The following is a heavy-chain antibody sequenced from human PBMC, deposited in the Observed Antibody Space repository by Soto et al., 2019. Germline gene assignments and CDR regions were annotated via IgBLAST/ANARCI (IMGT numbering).Heavy chain of an antibody. CDR3: ARSHLYYDSSGYPDY. J-gene: IGHJ4*02. CDR2: INPSGGST. V-gene: IGHV1-46*01. CDR1: GYTFTSYY. D-gene: IGHD3-22*01. Sequence: ASVKVSCKASGYTFTSYYMHWVRQAPGQGLEWMGIINPSGGSTRYAQKFQGRVTMTRDTSTSTVYMELSSLRSEDTAVYYCARSHLYYDSSGYPDYWGQGTLVTVSS.